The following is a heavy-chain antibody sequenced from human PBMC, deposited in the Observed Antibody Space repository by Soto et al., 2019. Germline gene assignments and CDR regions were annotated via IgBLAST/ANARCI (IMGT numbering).Heavy chain of an antibody. CDR3: AKESLGYCSGGSCYLADWGLDY. J-gene: IGHJ4*02. CDR1: GFTFSSYG. Sequence: PGGSLRLSCAASGFTFSSYGMHWVRQAPGKGLEWVAVISYDGSNKYYADSVKGRFTISRDNSKNTLYLQMNSLRAEDTAVYYCAKESLGYCSGGSCYLADWGLDYWGQGTLVTVSS. V-gene: IGHV3-30*18. D-gene: IGHD2-15*01. CDR2: ISYDGSNK.